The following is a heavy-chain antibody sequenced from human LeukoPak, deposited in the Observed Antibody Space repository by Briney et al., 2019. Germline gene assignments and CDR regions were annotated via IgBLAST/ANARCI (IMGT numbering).Heavy chain of an antibody. V-gene: IGHV3-74*01. CDR2: IKSDGSST. D-gene: IGHD3-3*01. CDR1: GFTFSSYW. CDR3: ARSFDFWSGYYSDY. Sequence: GGSLRLSCAASGFTFSSYWMHWVRQAPGKGLVWVSRIKSDGSSTSYADFVKGRFTISRDNAKNTLFLQMNSLRAEDTAVYYCARSFDFWSGYYSDYWGQGTLVTVSS. J-gene: IGHJ4*02.